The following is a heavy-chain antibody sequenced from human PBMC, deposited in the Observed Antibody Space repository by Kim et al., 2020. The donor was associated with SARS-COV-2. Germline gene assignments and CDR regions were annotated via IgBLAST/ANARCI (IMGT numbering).Heavy chain of an antibody. CDR1: GFTFSSYS. J-gene: IGHJ3*02. D-gene: IGHD3-22*01. CDR2: ISSSSSYI. CDR3: ARDLHPYYDRDAFDI. V-gene: IGHV3-21*01. Sequence: GGSLRLSCAASGFTFSSYSMNWVRQAPGKGLEWVSSISSSSSYIYYADSVKGRFTISRDNAKNSLYLQMNSLRAEDTAVYYCARDLHPYYDRDAFDIWGHGTMVTVSS.